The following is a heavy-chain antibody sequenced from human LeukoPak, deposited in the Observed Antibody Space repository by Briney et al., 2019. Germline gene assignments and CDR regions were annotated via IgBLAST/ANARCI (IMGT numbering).Heavy chain of an antibody. CDR3: ARGNPTYYYDSSGYYYQYFQH. CDR1: GYTFTSYG. Sequence: ASVKVSCKASGYTFTSYGISWVRQAPGQGLEWMGWISAYNGNTNYAQKFQGRVTIAADESTSTAYMELSSLRSEDTAVYYCARGNPTYYYDSSGYYYQYFQHWGQGTLVTVSS. V-gene: IGHV1-18*01. D-gene: IGHD3-22*01. CDR2: ISAYNGNT. J-gene: IGHJ1*01.